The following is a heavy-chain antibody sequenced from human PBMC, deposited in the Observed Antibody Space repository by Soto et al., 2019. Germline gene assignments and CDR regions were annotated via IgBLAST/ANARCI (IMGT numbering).Heavy chain of an antibody. J-gene: IGHJ4*02. CDR2: ISAYNGNT. D-gene: IGHD6-13*01. CDR1: GYTFTSYG. V-gene: IGHV1-18*01. CDR3: AREYSSPLSPYFDY. Sequence: QVQLVQSGAEVKKPGASVKVSCKASGYTFTSYGISWVRQAPGQGLEWMGWISAYNGNTNYAQKRPGRVTMTTDASTSTAYMELRILRSDDTAVYYCAREYSSPLSPYFDYWGQGTLVTVSS.